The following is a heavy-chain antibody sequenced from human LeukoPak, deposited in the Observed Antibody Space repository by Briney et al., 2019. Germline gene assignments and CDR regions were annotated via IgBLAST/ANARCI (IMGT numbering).Heavy chain of an antibody. CDR1: GFIFTNYF. J-gene: IGHJ3*02. CDR2: IKNRPDGGTT. CDR3: TTPIMGTTHWGGFEI. D-gene: IGHD1-26*01. V-gene: IGHV3-15*07. Sequence: GGSLRLSCAASGFIFTNYFMNWVRQAPGKGLEWVGRIKNRPDGGTTEYAAPVRGRFTISRDNSKTTVYLQMNSLKIEDTAMYYCTTPIMGTTHWGGFEIWGQGTMVTVSS.